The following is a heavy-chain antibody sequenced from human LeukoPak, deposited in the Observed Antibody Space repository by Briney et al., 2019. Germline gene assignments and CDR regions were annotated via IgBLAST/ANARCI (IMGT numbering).Heavy chain of an antibody. CDR3: ARDGKLRYFDWYYFDY. J-gene: IGHJ4*02. D-gene: IGHD3-9*01. CDR1: GFTFSSYA. Sequence: GGSLRLSCAASGFTFSSYAMTWVRQAPGKGLEWVSAISGSGYITYYADSVKGRSTISRDNSKNTLYLQVNSLRAEDTAVYYCARDGKLRYFDWYYFDYWGQGTLVTVSS. CDR2: ISGSGYIT. V-gene: IGHV3-23*01.